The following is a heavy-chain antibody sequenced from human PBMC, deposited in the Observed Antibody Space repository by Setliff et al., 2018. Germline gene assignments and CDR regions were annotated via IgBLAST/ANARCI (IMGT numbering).Heavy chain of an antibody. CDR1: GFSLTASGMC. CDR2: IDWDDAK. Sequence: SGPTLVNPTQTLTLTCAFSGFSLTASGMCVTWIRQPPGKTLEWLARIDWDDAKYYRTSLKTRLTISKDTSKNQVVLKMTNMDPVDTATYYCARINLVRGVPPLLDYWGQGALVTVSS. D-gene: IGHD3-10*01. V-gene: IGHV2-70*11. J-gene: IGHJ4*02. CDR3: ARINLVRGVPPLLDY.